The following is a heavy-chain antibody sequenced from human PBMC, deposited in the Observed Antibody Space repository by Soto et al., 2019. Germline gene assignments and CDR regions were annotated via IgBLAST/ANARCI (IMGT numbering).Heavy chain of an antibody. D-gene: IGHD2-15*01. J-gene: IGHJ6*02. V-gene: IGHV5-10-1*01. CDR2: IDPSDSYT. Sequence: GESLKISCKGSGYSFTSYWISWVRQMPGRGLEWMGRIDPSDSYTNYSPSFQGHVTISADKSISTAYLQWSSLKASDTAMYYCARLSKVVVAVYGMDVWGQGTTVTVSS. CDR3: ARLSKVVVAVYGMDV. CDR1: GYSFTSYW.